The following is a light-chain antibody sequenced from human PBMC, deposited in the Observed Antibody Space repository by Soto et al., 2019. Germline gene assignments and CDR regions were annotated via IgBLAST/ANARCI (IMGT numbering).Light chain of an antibody. Sequence: ILMTQSPATLSVSPGDRATLPCRASQSVSSNLAWYQQKPGQAPRLLIYGASTRATGIPARFSGSGSGTEFTLTISSLQSEDFAVYYCQQYNNWPLTFGGGSKVDIK. CDR3: QQYNNWPLT. V-gene: IGKV3-15*01. CDR1: QSVSSN. J-gene: IGKJ4*01. CDR2: GAS.